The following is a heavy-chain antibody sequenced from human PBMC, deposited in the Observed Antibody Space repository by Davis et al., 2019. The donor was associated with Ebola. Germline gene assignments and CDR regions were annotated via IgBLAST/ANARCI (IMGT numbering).Heavy chain of an antibody. Sequence: PGGSLRLSCAASGFTFNTYWMSWVRQAPGKGLEWLANIKYDGSVKYYLGSVKGRFTISRDNAKNALYLQMNSLGGEDTAVYYCARMYCSSTTCYTDAFDIWGQGTMVTVSS. D-gene: IGHD2-2*02. CDR2: IKYDGSVK. J-gene: IGHJ3*02. V-gene: IGHV3-7*01. CDR3: ARMYCSSTTCYTDAFDI. CDR1: GFTFNTYW.